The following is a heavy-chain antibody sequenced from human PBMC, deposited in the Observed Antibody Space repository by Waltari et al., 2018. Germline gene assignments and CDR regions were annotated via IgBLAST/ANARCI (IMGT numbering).Heavy chain of an antibody. D-gene: IGHD5-18*01. Sequence: QVQLQESGPGLVKPSGPLSLPCTVSGGSISSGTWWSRVRQSPGQGLEWIGEIYYSGSTNYKPSLESRVTISVDRSKNQFSLSLSSVTAADTAMYFCARGTYGYGKYDSWGQGTLVTVSS. V-gene: IGHV4-4*02. J-gene: IGHJ4*02. CDR3: ARGTYGYGKYDS. CDR1: GGSISSGTW. CDR2: IYYSGST.